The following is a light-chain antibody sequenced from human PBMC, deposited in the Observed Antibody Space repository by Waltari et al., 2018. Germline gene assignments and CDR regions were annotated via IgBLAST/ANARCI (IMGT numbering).Light chain of an antibody. Sequence: SYVLTQPPSVSVSPGKTARITCGGPNLRTRTVPWYQQKPGQAPVLVIRYDSTRPSGIPERFSASDSGNTATLTISRVEAGDEADYYCQVWHTTSDPYVVFGGGTKLTVL. CDR2: YDS. J-gene: IGLJ2*01. CDR3: QVWHTTSDPYVV. V-gene: IGLV3-21*04. CDR1: NLRTRT.